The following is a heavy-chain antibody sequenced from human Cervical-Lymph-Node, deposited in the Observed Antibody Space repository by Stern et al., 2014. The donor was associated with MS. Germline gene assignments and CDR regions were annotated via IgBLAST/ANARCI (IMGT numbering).Heavy chain of an antibody. CDR1: GGSITSGGYY. CDR3: AREYCSSTSCYQWFDP. J-gene: IGHJ5*02. CDR2: IYYSGST. V-gene: IGHV4-31*03. Sequence: QLQLQESGPGLVKPSQTLSLTCTVSGGSITSGGYYWSWLRQHPGKGLEWIGYIYYSGSTYYNPSRKSRVTISVDTSKNQFSLKLSSVTAADTAVYYCAREYCSSTSCYQWFDPWGQGTLVTVSS. D-gene: IGHD2-2*01.